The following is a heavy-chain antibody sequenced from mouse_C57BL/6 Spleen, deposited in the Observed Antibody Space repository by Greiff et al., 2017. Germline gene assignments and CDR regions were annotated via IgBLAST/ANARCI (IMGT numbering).Heavy chain of an antibody. CDR2: IYPGDGDT. Sequence: QVQLQQSGPELVKPGASVKISCKASGYAFSSSWMNWVKQRPGKGLEWIGRIYPGDGDTNYNGKFKGKATLTADKSSSTAYMQLSSLTSEDSAVYFCASLDYKEGYYYAMDYWGQGTSVTVSS. D-gene: IGHD2-12*01. V-gene: IGHV1-82*01. CDR3: ASLDYKEGYYYAMDY. CDR1: GYAFSSSW. J-gene: IGHJ4*01.